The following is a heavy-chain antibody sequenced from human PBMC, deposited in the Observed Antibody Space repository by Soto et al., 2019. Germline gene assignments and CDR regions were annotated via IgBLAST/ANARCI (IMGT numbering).Heavy chain of an antibody. D-gene: IGHD4-17*01. CDR1: GFTFSSYW. CDR3: ARFALTVTTSPFDY. CDR2: IKQDGSEK. J-gene: IGHJ4*02. Sequence: EVQLVESGGGLVQPGGSLRLSCAASGFTFSSYWMSWVRQAPGKGLEWVANIKQDGSEKYYVDSVKGRFTISRDNAKNSLYLQMNSLRAEDTAVYYCARFALTVTTSPFDYWGQGTLVTVSS. V-gene: IGHV3-7*01.